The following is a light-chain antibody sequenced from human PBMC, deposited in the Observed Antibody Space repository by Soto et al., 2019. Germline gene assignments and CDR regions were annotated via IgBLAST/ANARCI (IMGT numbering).Light chain of an antibody. V-gene: IGKV3-15*01. Sequence: EKVMTQSPATLSVSPGERATLSCRASQSVRTNLAWYQQKPGQAPRLLIYGASTRATGVPARFSGSGSGTEFTLTISSLQSEDFAVYYCQQYTDWPLTFGGGTKVDIK. CDR2: GAS. CDR3: QQYTDWPLT. CDR1: QSVRTN. J-gene: IGKJ4*01.